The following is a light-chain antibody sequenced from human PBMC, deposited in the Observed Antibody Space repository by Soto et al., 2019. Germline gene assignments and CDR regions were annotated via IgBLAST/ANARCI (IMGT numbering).Light chain of an antibody. CDR3: TYYSSGSTHVI. CDR1: SSDIGDYDY. CDR2: DVN. Sequence: QSALTQPASVSGSPGQSITLSCTGTSSDIGDYDYVSWYQRHPGKAPKLIIYDVNNRPSGVSDRFSGSKSGNTASLTISGLQAEDEADYYCTYYSSGSTHVIFGGGTKLTVL. V-gene: IGLV2-14*03. J-gene: IGLJ2*01.